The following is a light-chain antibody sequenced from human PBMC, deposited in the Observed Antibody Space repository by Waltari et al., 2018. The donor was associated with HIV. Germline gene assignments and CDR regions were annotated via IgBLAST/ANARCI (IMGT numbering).Light chain of an antibody. CDR2: GAS. J-gene: IGKJ4*01. Sequence: DIQMTQSPSSLSASLGDRVTITCRASQGVSSWLAWYQQKPDKAPRLLISGASTLQSGVPSRLSGSGSGTDFTITISSMQPEDFATYYCKQYSTYPRTFGGGTKVEI. V-gene: IGKV1D-16*01. CDR1: QGVSSW. CDR3: KQYSTYPRT.